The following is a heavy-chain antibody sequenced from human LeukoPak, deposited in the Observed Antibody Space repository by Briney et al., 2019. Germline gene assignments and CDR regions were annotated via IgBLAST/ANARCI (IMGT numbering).Heavy chain of an antibody. V-gene: IGHV3-21*01. CDR1: GFTFSSYS. J-gene: IGHJ5*02. CDR3: ARVDCSSTSCLAAYNWFDP. CDR2: ISSSSSYI. Sequence: GGSLRLSCAASGFTFSSYSMNWVRQAPGKGLEWVSSISSSSSYIYYADSVKGRFTISRDNAKNSLYLQMNSLRAEDTAVYYCARVDCSSTSCLAAYNWFDPWGQGTLVTVSS. D-gene: IGHD2-2*01.